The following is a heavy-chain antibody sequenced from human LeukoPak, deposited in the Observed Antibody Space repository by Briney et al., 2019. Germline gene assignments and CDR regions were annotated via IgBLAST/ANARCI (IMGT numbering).Heavy chain of an antibody. D-gene: IGHD2-15*01. CDR2: IHHGGST. V-gene: IGHV4-34*01. CDR3: AKGGGAFDR. CDR1: GGSFSDYY. J-gene: IGHJ5*02. Sequence: SETLSLTCNVSGGSFSDYYWTWVRQSPGKGLEWIGEIHHGGSTNYHTSLKSRVTISIDKSKNQFSLKLTSVTAADTAVYYCAKGGGAFDRWGRGSLVTVSS.